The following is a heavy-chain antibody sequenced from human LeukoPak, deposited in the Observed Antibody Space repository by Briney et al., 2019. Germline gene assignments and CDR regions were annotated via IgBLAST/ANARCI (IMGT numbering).Heavy chain of an antibody. CDR2: IYHSGST. CDR1: AYSISSAYY. CDR3: ARGVGLTQGGAFDY. Sequence: SETLSLTCTVSAYSISSAYYWGWIRQPPGKGLEWIGSIYHSGSTYYNPSLKSRVTISVDTSKNQFSLNLNSVTAADTAVYYCARGVGLTQGGAFDYWGQGTLVTVSS. J-gene: IGHJ4*02. D-gene: IGHD3-16*01. V-gene: IGHV4-38-2*02.